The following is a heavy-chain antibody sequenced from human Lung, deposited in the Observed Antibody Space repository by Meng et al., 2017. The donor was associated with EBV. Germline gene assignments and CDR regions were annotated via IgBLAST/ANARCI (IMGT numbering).Heavy chain of an antibody. CDR3: ARGRYELIWGLFDT. J-gene: IGHJ5*02. V-gene: IGHV1-2*04. D-gene: IGHD1-1*01. Sequence: QVQLRHSVAALRKPGASVKVSCKASGYTFTGYYIHWVRQAPGQGLEWMGWINPNTGGTKYEQKFQGWVTLTRDKSISTAYMELSRLRSDDKAVYYCARGRYELIWGLFDTWGQGPLVTVSS. CDR2: INPNTGGT. CDR1: GYTFTGYY.